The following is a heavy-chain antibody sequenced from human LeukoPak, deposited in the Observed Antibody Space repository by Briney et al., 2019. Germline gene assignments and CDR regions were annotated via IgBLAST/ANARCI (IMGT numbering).Heavy chain of an antibody. CDR2: ILSSGSTI. CDR3: ARAPAHYYDSSDHYYVGESYFDY. Sequence: GGSLRLSCAASGFTLSSYEMNWVRQAPGKGLEWVSYILSSGSTIYYADSVKGRFTISRDNAKNSLYLQMNSLRAGDTAVYYCARAPAHYYDSSDHYYVGESYFDYWGQGTLVTVSS. J-gene: IGHJ4*02. V-gene: IGHV3-48*03. CDR1: GFTLSSYE. D-gene: IGHD3-22*01.